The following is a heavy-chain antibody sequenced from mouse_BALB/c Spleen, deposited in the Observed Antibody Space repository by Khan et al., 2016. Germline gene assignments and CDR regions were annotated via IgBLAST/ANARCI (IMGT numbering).Heavy chain of an antibody. CDR2: IYPGDGDT. CDR1: GYAFSSYW. CDR3: GKRAGTRGAMDY. V-gene: IGHV1-80*01. D-gene: IGHD4-1*01. J-gene: IGHJ4*01. Sequence: VQLQESGAELVRPGSSVKISCKASGYAFSSYWMNWVKQRPGQGLEWIGQIYPGDGDTNYNGKFKGKATLTANKSSSTAYMQLSSLTSEDSAVYCCGKRAGTRGAMDYWGQGTSVTVSS.